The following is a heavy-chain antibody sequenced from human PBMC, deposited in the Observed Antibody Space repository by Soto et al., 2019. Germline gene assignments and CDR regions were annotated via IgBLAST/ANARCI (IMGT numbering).Heavy chain of an antibody. D-gene: IGHD3-3*01. CDR2: ISGSGGST. Sequence: PGGSLRLSCAASGFTFSSYAMSWVRQAPGKGLEWVSAISGSGGSTYYADSVKGRFTISRDNSKNTLYLQMNSLRAEDTAVYYCATQTLRFLEWLFSPLDYWGQGTLVTVSS. CDR3: ATQTLRFLEWLFSPLDY. V-gene: IGHV3-23*01. J-gene: IGHJ4*02. CDR1: GFTFSSYA.